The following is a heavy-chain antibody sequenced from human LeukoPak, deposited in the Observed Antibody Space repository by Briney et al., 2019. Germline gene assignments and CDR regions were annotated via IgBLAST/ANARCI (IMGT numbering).Heavy chain of an antibody. CDR3: ALGARTAAAPSPIDH. D-gene: IGHD6-13*01. J-gene: IGHJ4*02. V-gene: IGHV3-74*01. CDR1: GFTFSSYW. CDR2: INSDGSTT. Sequence: PGGSLRLSCAAAGFTFSSYWMHWVRQAPGKGLVWVSRINSDGSTTSYADSVKGRFTISRDNAKNTLYLQMNSLRAEDTAVYYCALGARTAAAPSPIDHWGQGTLVPVSS.